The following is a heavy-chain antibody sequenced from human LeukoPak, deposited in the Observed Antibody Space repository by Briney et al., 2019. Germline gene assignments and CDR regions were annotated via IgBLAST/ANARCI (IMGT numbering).Heavy chain of an antibody. Sequence: GGSLRLSCAASGFTFSSYAMHWVRQAPDKGLEWVAVISYDGSNKYYADSVKGRFTISRDNSKNMLYLQMNSLRAEDTAVYYCARDYDSSGYYHAFDYWGQGTLVTVSS. D-gene: IGHD3-22*01. J-gene: IGHJ4*02. V-gene: IGHV3-30-3*01. CDR2: ISYDGSNK. CDR1: GFTFSSYA. CDR3: ARDYDSSGYYHAFDY.